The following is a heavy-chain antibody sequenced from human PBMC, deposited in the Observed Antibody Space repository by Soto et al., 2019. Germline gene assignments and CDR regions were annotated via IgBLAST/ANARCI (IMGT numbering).Heavy chain of an antibody. CDR2: IIPIFGTA. CDR1: GGTFSSYA. D-gene: IGHD2-2*01. CDR3: ARDWYCSSTSCYLEPGPSYGMDV. J-gene: IGHJ6*02. V-gene: IGHV1-69*01. Sequence: QVQLVQSGAEVKKPGSSVKVSCKASGGTFSSYAISWVRQAPGQGLEWMGGIIPIFGTANYAQKFQGRVTITADESTSTAYMELSSLRSEDTAVYYCARDWYCSSTSCYLEPGPSYGMDVWGQGTTVTVSS.